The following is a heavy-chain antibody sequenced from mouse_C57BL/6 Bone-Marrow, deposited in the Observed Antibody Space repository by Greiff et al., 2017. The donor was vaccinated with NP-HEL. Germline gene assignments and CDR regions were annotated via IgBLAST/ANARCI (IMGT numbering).Heavy chain of an antibody. V-gene: IGHV5-9*04. CDR3: ARPRMVTRFAY. CDR1: GFTFSSYT. Sequence: EVKLVESGGGLVKPGGSLKLSCAASGFTFSSYTMSWVRQTPEKRLEWVATISGGGGNTYYPDSVKGRFTISRDNAKNTLYLQMSSLRSEDTAVYYCARPRMVTRFAYWGQGTLVTVSS. D-gene: IGHD2-2*01. J-gene: IGHJ3*01. CDR2: ISGGGGNT.